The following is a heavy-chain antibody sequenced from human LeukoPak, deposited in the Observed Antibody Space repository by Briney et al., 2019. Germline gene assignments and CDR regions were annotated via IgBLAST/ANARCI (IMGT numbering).Heavy chain of an antibody. J-gene: IGHJ5*02. CDR3: ARGHPRYCSSTSCPTRWFDP. V-gene: IGHV4-34*01. CDR1: GGSFSGYY. D-gene: IGHD2-2*01. CDR2: INHSGST. Sequence: SETLSLTCAVCGGSFSGYYWSWIRQPPGKGLEWIGEINHSGSTNYNPSLKSRVTISVDTSKNQFSLKLSSVTAADTAVYYCARGHPRYCSSTSCPTRWFDPWGQGTLVTVSS.